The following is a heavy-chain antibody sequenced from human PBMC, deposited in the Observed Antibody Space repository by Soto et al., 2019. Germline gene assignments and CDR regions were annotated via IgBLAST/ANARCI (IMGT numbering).Heavy chain of an antibody. Sequence: QVQLQQSGPGLVKPSQTLSLTCAISGDSVSTNSATWDWIRQSPSRGLEWLGRTYYRSKWDYDYAASVKARINIHPDTSNNQVSLHLHSVTPDDTAVYSCARLIGNSWLDSWGQGTLATVSS. V-gene: IGHV6-1*01. CDR3: ARLIGNSWLDS. CDR2: TYYRSKWDY. J-gene: IGHJ5*01. D-gene: IGHD2-8*01. CDR1: GDSVSTNSAT.